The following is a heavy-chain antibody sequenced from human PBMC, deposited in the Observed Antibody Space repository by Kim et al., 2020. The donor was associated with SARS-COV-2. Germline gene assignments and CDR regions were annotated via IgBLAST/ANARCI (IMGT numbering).Heavy chain of an antibody. Sequence: GGSLRLSCTASGFTFSDFYMSWVRQAPGKGLEWISYISGSSVYTNYAASVKGRFTISRDNARNSVYLQMNSLRVEDTAVYYCARDLSDYDYYGLDVWGQGTTVTVSS. CDR2: ISGSSVYT. J-gene: IGHJ6*02. CDR1: GFTFSDFY. CDR3: ARDLSDYDYYGLDV. V-gene: IGHV3-11*05.